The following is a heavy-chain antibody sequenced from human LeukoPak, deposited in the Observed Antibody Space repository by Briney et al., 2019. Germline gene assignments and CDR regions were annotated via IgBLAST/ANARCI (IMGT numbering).Heavy chain of an antibody. CDR3: ARGGGAPDY. CDR2: IEEDGGDN. D-gene: IGHD3-16*01. Sequence: GGSLRLSCATSGLTFRTYWMSWVRQAPGKGLEWVANIEEDGGDNNYVDSVKGRFTISRDNAKNSLFLQMNSLRAEDTALYYCARGGGAPDYWGQGTLVTVSS. J-gene: IGHJ4*02. CDR1: GLTFRTYW. V-gene: IGHV3-7*04.